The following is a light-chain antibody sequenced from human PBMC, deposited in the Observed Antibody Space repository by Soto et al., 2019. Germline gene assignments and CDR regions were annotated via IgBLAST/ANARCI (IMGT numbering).Light chain of an antibody. CDR2: RVS. CDR3: MQGARWPYT. Sequence: IVLTQSPLSLPVTLGQPASISCRSSESPVITDGDTLLNWFQQRPGQSPRRLIYRVSNRDFGVPDKFSGSVSGTEFTLKISSVEAEDVAIYYCMQGARWPYTFGQGTKLEI. CDR1: ESPVITDGDTL. V-gene: IGKV2-30*01. J-gene: IGKJ2*01.